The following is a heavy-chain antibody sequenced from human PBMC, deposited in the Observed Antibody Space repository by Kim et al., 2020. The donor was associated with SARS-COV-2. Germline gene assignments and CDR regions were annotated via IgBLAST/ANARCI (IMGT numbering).Heavy chain of an antibody. V-gene: IGHV1-2*02. CDR2: INPNSGGT. CDR1: AYTFTDYF. J-gene: IGHJ5*02. Sequence: ASVKVSCKASAYTFTDYFIQWVRQAPGQGLEWMGWINPNSGGTNYAQKFQGRVTMTRDTSISTAYMELSRLRSDDTAVYYCARWVCSAGNCYEFDPWGQGTLVTVSS. CDR3: ARWVCSAGNCYEFDP. D-gene: IGHD2-15*01.